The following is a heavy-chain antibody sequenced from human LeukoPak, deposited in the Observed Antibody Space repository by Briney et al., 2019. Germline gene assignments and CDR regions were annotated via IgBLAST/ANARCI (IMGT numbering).Heavy chain of an antibody. CDR3: ARDDGPIVVVVAASGWNYGMDV. J-gene: IGHJ6*02. Sequence: GRSLRLSCAASGFTFSSYGMHWVRQAPGRGLEWVAVMSYDGSNKYYADSVKGRFTISRDNSKNTLYLQMNSLRAEDTAVYYCARDDGPIVVVVAASGWNYGMDVWGQGTTVTVSS. D-gene: IGHD2-15*01. CDR2: MSYDGSNK. CDR1: GFTFSSYG. V-gene: IGHV3-30*03.